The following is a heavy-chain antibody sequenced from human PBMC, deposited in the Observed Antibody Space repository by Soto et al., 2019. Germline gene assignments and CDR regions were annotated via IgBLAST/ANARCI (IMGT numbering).Heavy chain of an antibody. Sequence: QVQLQESGPGLVKPSQTLSLTCTVSGGSISSGGYYWRWIRQHPGKGLEWIGYIYYSGSTNYNPSLKSGVTMSGDASMNQLSLKLSSVTAADTAVYYCARERRSSSYTRGGGMDVWGQGTTVAVSS. CDR2: IYYSGST. D-gene: IGHD6-13*01. CDR1: GGSISSGGYY. V-gene: IGHV4-31*03. CDR3: ARERRSSSYTRGGGMDV. J-gene: IGHJ6*02.